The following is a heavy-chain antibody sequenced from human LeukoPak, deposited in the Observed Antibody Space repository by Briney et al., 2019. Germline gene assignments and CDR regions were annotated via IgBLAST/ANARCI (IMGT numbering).Heavy chain of an antibody. D-gene: IGHD3-16*01. CDR2: ISYDGSNK. J-gene: IGHJ6*02. Sequence: PGRSLRLSCAASGFTFSSYGMHWVRQAPGKGLEWVAVISYDGSNKYYADSVKGRFTISRDNSKSTLYLQMDSLRAEDTAVYYCAKDLFGDYYGMDVWGQGTTVTVSS. CDR3: AKDLFGDYYGMDV. CDR1: GFTFSSYG. V-gene: IGHV3-30*18.